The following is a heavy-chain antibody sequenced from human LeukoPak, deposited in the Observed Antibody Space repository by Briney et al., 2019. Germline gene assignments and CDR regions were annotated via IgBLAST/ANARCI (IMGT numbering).Heavy chain of an antibody. CDR2: VHYSGST. J-gene: IGHJ6*02. CDR3: ARTGSGRDYYGMDV. V-gene: IGHV4-59*01. Sequence: SETLSLTCTVSDGSITNYDWSWVRQPPGKGLEFIGHVHYSGSTDYNPSLESRVTISIDTSKNHFSLNLTAVTAADTAIYYCARTGSGRDYYGMDVWGQGTSVTVSS. D-gene: IGHD5-12*01. CDR1: DGSITNYD.